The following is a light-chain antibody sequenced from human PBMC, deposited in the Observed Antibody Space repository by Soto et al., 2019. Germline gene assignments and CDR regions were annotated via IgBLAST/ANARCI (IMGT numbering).Light chain of an antibody. J-gene: IGLJ1*01. Sequence: QSVLTQPPSASGSPGQSVTISCTGTSSDVGGYNYVSWYQQHPGKAPKLMIYEVNKRPSGVPDRFSGSKSGNSASLTVSGLQAEDEAEYYCSSYAGSDNFVFGTGTKVTVL. V-gene: IGLV2-8*01. CDR1: SSDVGGYNY. CDR3: SSYAGSDNFV. CDR2: EVN.